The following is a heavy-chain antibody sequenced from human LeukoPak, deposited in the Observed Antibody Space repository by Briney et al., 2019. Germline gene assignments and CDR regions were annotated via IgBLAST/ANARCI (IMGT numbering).Heavy chain of an antibody. CDR3: ARGSVWFGELLQDFDY. CDR2: ISSGSSYI. D-gene: IGHD3-10*01. Sequence: GGSLRLSCAASGFTFSSYSMTWVRQAPGKGLEWVSSISSGSSYIYYADSVKGRFTISRDNAKNSLYLQMNSLRAEDTAVYYCARGSVWFGELLQDFDYWGQGTLVTVSS. J-gene: IGHJ4*02. CDR1: GFTFSSYS. V-gene: IGHV3-21*01.